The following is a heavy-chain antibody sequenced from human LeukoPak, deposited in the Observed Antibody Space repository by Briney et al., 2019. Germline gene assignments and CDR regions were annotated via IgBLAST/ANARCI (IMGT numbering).Heavy chain of an antibody. CDR3: ASFNRNWNGDY. CDR1: GFTFSSYA. Sequence: RGGSLRLSCAASGFTFSSYAMHWVRQAPGKGLEWVAVISYDGSNKYYADSAKGRFTISRDNSKNTLYLQMNSLRAEDTAVYYCASFNRNWNGDYWGQGTLVTVSS. J-gene: IGHJ4*02. CDR2: ISYDGSNK. D-gene: IGHD1-1*01. V-gene: IGHV3-30*04.